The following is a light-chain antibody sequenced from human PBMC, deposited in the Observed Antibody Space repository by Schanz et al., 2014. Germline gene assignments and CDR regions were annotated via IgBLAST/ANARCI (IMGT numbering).Light chain of an antibody. CDR2: DAS. CDR1: QDISNY. CDR3: QHET. V-gene: IGKV1-33*01. Sequence: DIQMTQSPSSLSASVGDRVTITCQASQDISNYLNWYQQKPGKAPKLLIYDASNLETGVPSRFSGSGSGTEFTLTITSLQPDDFATYYCQHETFGQGTKLEIK. J-gene: IGKJ2*01.